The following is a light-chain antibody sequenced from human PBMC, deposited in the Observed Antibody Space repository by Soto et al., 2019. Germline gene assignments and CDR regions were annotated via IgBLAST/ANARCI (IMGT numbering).Light chain of an antibody. J-gene: IGKJ5*01. CDR3: QQYGTSPSII. CDR1: QSVTSNN. V-gene: IGKV3-20*01. CDR2: GTS. Sequence: ETVLTQSPGTLSLSPGERATLSCRASQSVTSNNLAWYQQKPGQAPRLLIYGTSSRAAGIPDRFSGRGSGTDFTLTISRLEPEDFAMYYCQQYGTSPSIIFGQGTRLEIK.